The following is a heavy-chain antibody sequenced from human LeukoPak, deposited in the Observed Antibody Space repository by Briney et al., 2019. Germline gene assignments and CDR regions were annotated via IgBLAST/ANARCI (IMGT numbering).Heavy chain of an antibody. Sequence: PSETLSLTCAVYGGSFSGYYWSWIRQPPGKGLEWIGEINHSGSTNYNPSLKSRVTISVDTSKNQFSLKLSSVTAADTAMYYCARVPYGDYVTDWGQGTLLTVSS. CDR1: GGSFSGYY. CDR3: ARVPYGDYVTD. V-gene: IGHV4-34*01. CDR2: INHSGST. D-gene: IGHD4-17*01. J-gene: IGHJ4*02.